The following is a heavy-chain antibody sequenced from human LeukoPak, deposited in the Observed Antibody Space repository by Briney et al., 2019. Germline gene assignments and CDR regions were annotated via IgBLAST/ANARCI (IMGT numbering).Heavy chain of an antibody. CDR1: GGSISSGGYY. CDR2: IYYSGST. D-gene: IGHD3-3*01. V-gene: IGHV4-31*03. J-gene: IGHJ3*02. CDR3: ARDKLWGVVPDAFDI. Sequence: SETLSLTCTVSGGSISSGGYYWSWIRQHPGKGLEWIGYIYYSGSTYYNPSLKSRVIISVDTPKNQFSVKLSSVTAADTAVYYCARDKLWGVVPDAFDIWGQGTMVTVSS.